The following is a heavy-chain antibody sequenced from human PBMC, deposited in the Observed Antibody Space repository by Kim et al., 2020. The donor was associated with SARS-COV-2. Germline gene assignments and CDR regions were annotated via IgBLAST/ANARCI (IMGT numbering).Heavy chain of an antibody. D-gene: IGHD6-25*01. CDR2: ISYDGSDK. CDR3: AKDIQETAAYYYYYGMDV. J-gene: IGHJ6*02. V-gene: IGHV3-30*18. CDR1: GFRFSNYG. Sequence: GGSLRLSCAASGFRFSNYGIHWVRQAPGKGLEWVALISYDGSDKKYVDSVKGRFTISRDNSKNTLSLQMNSLRAEDTAVYYCAKDIQETAAYYYYYGMDVWGQGTTVTVSS.